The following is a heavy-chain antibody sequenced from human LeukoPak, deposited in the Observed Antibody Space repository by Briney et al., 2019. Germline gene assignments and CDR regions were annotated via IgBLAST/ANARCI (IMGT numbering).Heavy chain of an antibody. V-gene: IGHV3-33*06. CDR3: AKDDRGGWSGHFAS. D-gene: IGHD6-19*01. CDR2: IWHGGSAE. J-gene: IGHJ4*02. Sequence: PGGSPRLSCAAAGFSFSNFGMHWVRQAPGKGLEWVAVIWHGGSAEFYVDSVKGRFKISRDDSKNTLYLQMNSLKVEDTALYYCAKDDRGGWSGHFASWGQGTLVTVSS. CDR1: GFSFSNFG.